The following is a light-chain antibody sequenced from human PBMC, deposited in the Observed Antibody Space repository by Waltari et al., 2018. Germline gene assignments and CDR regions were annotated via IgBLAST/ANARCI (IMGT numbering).Light chain of an antibody. CDR2: GAS. CDR1: QSISSY. V-gene: IGKV1-39*01. Sequence: DIQMTQPPSPLSASVGDRVTITCRASQSISSYLNWYQQKPGKAPKLLIYGASSLLSGVPSRFSGSGSGTDFTLTISSLQPEDFATYYCQESYSTPFTFGPGTKVDIK. J-gene: IGKJ3*01. CDR3: QESYSTPFT.